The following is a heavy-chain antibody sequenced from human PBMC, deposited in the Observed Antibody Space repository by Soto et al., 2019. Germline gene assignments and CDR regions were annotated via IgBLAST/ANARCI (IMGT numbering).Heavy chain of an antibody. V-gene: IGHV3-7*01. J-gene: IGHJ4*02. CDR3: SRSLDY. Sequence: RLSCVASGFSFSTYWMDWVRQAPGKGLEWVANINQDGSEKHYVDSVKGRFTISRDNAKNSLYLQMSSLTAEDSALYYCSRSLDYWGQGALVTVSS. CDR2: INQDGSEK. CDR1: GFSFSTYW.